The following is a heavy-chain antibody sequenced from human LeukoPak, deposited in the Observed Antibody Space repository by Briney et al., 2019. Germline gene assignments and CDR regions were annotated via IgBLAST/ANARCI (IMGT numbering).Heavy chain of an antibody. J-gene: IGHJ4*02. CDR2: IYDSGIT. Sequence: SETLSLTCSVSGYSISSGWGWIRQPPGKGLEWIGYIYDSGITSYTPSLKSRVTISVDTSKNQFSLKLSSVTAADTAVYYCARARGITAAGTHDYWAQGTLVTVSS. CDR3: ARARGITAAGTHDY. D-gene: IGHD6-25*01. V-gene: IGHV4-61*01. CDR1: GYSISSG.